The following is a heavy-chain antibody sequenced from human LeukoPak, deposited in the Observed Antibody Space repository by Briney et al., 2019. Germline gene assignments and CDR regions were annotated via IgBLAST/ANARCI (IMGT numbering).Heavy chain of an antibody. CDR1: GGSISSSSYY. CDR3: ARLNGQWLNDAFDI. D-gene: IGHD6-19*01. J-gene: IGHJ3*02. Sequence: SETLSLTCTVSGGSISSSSYYWGWIRQPPGKGLEWIGSIYYSGSTYYNPSLKSRVTISVDTSKNQFSLKLSSVTAADTAVYYCARLNGQWLNDAFDIWGKGQWSPSLQ. CDR2: IYYSGST. V-gene: IGHV4-39*01.